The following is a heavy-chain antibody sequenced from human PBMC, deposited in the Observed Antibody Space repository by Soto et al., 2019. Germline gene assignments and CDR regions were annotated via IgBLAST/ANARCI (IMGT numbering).Heavy chain of an antibody. V-gene: IGHV4-39*01. D-gene: IGHD3-3*01. Sequence: SETLSLTCTVSGGSISSSSYYWGWIRQPPGKGLEWIGSIHYSGSTYYNPSLKSRVTISVDTSKNQFSLKLSSVTAADTAVYYCARLVTDYDFWSGYSHSYYYYYYMDVWGKGTTVTVSS. CDR3: ARLVTDYDFWSGYSHSYYYYYYMDV. CDR2: IHYSGST. J-gene: IGHJ6*03. CDR1: GGSISSSSYY.